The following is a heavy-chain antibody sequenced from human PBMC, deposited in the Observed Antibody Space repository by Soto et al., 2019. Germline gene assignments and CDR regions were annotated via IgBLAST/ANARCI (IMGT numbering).Heavy chain of an antibody. CDR1: GFSLSNCG. D-gene: IGHD6-19*01. V-gene: IGHV3-30*18. J-gene: IGHJ5*02. Sequence: QVQLVESGGGVVQPGRSLILSCAASGFSLSNCGMHWVRQAPGKVLEWVAMISYDGSQEHFIDSVKGRFTISRDNSKNTLYLQMNSLRPEDTAVSYCAKDLYSSGWYNYFDPWWQGTLVTVSS. CDR2: ISYDGSQE. CDR3: AKDLYSSGWYNYFDP.